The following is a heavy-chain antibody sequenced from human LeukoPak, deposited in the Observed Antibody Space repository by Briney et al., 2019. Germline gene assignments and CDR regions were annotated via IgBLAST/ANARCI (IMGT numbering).Heavy chain of an antibody. CDR1: GFTVRANY. J-gene: IGHJ4*02. Sequence: GGSLRLSCAASGFTVRANYMSWVRQAPGKGLEWVSVIDSGGGTYYADSVKGRFTISRDNSKNTLYLRMNSLRVEDTAVYYCARDTAVDCWGQGTLVTVSS. V-gene: IGHV3-53*01. D-gene: IGHD5-18*01. CDR2: IDSGGGT. CDR3: ARDTAVDC.